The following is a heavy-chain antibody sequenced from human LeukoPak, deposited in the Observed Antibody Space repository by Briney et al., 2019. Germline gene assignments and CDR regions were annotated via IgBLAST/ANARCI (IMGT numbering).Heavy chain of an antibody. CDR1: GFTFSSYG. Sequence: GGSLRLSCAASGFTFSSYGMNWVRQAPGKGLEWVSGISGDGGRTYYADSVKGRFTIYRDNSKNTLYLQMNSLGAEDTAVYYCVQDWAWDPFAYWGQGTLVTVSS. J-gene: IGHJ4*02. V-gene: IGHV3-23*01. CDR2: ISGDGGRT. D-gene: IGHD1-26*01. CDR3: VQDWAWDPFAY.